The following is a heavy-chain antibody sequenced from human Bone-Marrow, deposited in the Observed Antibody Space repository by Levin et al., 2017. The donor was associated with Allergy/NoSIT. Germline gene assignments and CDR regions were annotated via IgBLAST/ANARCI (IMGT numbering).Heavy chain of an antibody. CDR3: ARRAYDSVIMAGNNWFDP. J-gene: IGHJ5*02. CDR2: IHPGDSNA. Sequence: PGGSLRLSCRDSGSRFSSYWIGWVRQMPGKGLEWMGIIHPGDSNALYSPSLQGQVTISADKSINTIYLQWNSLKASDIAIYYCARRAYDSVIMAGNNWFDPWGQGTLVTVSS. V-gene: IGHV5-51*01. CDR1: GSRFSSYW. D-gene: IGHD3-10*01.